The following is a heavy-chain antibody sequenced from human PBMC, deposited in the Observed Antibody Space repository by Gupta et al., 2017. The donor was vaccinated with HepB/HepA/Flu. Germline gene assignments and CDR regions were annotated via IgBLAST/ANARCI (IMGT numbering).Heavy chain of an antibody. CDR3: ATGGSGSYYNVHYYYYGMDV. V-gene: IGHV3-53*04. CDR2: IYSGGST. CDR1: GFIVSSNY. D-gene: IGHD3-10*01. Sequence: ELQLVESRGGLVQPGGSLRLSCAASGFIVSSNYMSWVSQAPGQGLEWVSAIYSGGSTYYADSVKGRFTSSRHNSKNTLYLQMNSLRAEDTAVYYCATGGSGSYYNVHYYYYGMDVWGQGTTVTDSS. J-gene: IGHJ6*02.